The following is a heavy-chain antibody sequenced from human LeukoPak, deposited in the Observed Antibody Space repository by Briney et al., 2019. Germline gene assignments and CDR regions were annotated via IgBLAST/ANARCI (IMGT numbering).Heavy chain of an antibody. CDR1: GVTYHSYT. Sequence: GGSLRLSCAGSGVTYHSYTMHWVRQAPGKGLEWVSYISSSSSTIYYADSVKGHFTMSRDNAKNSVYLQMNSLRAEDTAVYYCERGSASPGFDPWGQGTLVTVSS. CDR3: ERGSASPGFDP. J-gene: IGHJ5*02. V-gene: IGHV3-48*01. CDR2: ISSSSSTI.